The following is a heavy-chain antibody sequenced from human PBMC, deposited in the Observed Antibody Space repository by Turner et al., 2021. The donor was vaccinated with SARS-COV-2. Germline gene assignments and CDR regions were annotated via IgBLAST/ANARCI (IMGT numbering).Heavy chain of an antibody. V-gene: IGHV1-69*10. CDR1: GGTFSRYA. CDR2: IIPILGIP. J-gene: IGHJ4*02. Sequence: QVQLVQSGAEVTKPGSSVKVSCKASGGTFSRYAITWVRQAPGQGLEWMGGIIPILGIPNYAQKFQGRVTITADKSTSTAYMELSSLRSEDTAVYYCARDHYYGPLNYWGQGTLVTVSS. D-gene: IGHD3-10*01. CDR3: ARDHYYGPLNY.